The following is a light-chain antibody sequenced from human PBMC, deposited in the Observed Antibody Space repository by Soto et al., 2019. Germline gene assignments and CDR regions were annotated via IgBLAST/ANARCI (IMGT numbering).Light chain of an antibody. CDR1: QSVSSN. J-gene: IGKJ2*01. V-gene: IGKV3-15*01. Sequence: EIVMTQSPATLSVSPGERATLSCRASQSVSSNLAWYQQKPGQAPRLLIYGASTRATDIPARFSGSGSGTDFTLTISSLQSEDFAVYYCQQYNYWPRTFGQGTKLEIK. CDR3: QQYNYWPRT. CDR2: GAS.